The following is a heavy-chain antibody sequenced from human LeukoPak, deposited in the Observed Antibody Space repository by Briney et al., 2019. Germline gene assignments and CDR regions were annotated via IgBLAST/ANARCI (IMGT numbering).Heavy chain of an antibody. V-gene: IGHV3-48*03. CDR3: ARGDYDYVWGSSYYYYYYMDV. D-gene: IGHD3-16*01. CDR1: GFTFSSYE. Sequence: GGSLRLSCAASGFTFSSYEMNWVRQAPGKGLEWVSYISSSGSTIYYADSVKGRFTISRDNAKNTLYLQMNSLRAEDTAVYYCARGDYDYVWGSSYYYYYYMDVWGKGTTVTISS. CDR2: ISSSGSTI. J-gene: IGHJ6*03.